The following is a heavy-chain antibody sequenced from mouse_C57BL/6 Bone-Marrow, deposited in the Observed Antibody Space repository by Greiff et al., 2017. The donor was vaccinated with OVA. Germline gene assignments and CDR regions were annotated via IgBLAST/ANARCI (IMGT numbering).Heavy chain of an antibody. V-gene: IGHV1-81*01. CDR2: IYPRSGNT. CDR1: GYTFTSYG. J-gene: IGHJ2*01. D-gene: IGHD1-1*01. CDR3: ATSHYYGSSYGFDY. Sequence: QVHVKQSGAELARPGASVKLSCKASGYTFTSYGISWVKQRTGQGLEWIGEIYPRSGNTYYNEKFKGKATLTADKSSSTAYMELRSLTSEDSAVYFCATSHYYGSSYGFDYWGQGTTLTVSS.